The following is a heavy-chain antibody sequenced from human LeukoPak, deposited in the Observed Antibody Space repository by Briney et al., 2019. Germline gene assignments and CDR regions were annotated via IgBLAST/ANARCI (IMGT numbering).Heavy chain of an antibody. CDR2: INPNSGGT. Sequence: ASVKVSCKASGYTFTGYYMHWVRQAPGQGLEWMGWINPNSGGTNYAQKFQGRVTMTRDTSISTAYMELSSLKSDDTAVYYCARGTIYYYHNSGYPFDYWGQGTLVTVSS. CDR3: ARGTIYYYHNSGYPFDY. CDR1: GYTFTGYY. J-gene: IGHJ4*02. D-gene: IGHD3-22*01. V-gene: IGHV1-2*02.